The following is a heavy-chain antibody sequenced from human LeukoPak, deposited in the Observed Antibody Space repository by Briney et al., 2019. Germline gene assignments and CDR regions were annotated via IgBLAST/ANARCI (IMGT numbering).Heavy chain of an antibody. CDR2: MNPNSGNT. Sequence: GASVKVSRKASGYTFTSYDINWVRQATGQGLEWMGWMNPNSGNTGYAQKFQGRVTITRNTSTSTAYMELSSLRSEDTAVYYCARGEKYSSSWYPNYYYYMDVWGKGTTVTVSS. CDR1: GYTFTSYD. J-gene: IGHJ6*03. CDR3: ARGEKYSSSWYPNYYYYMDV. D-gene: IGHD6-13*01. V-gene: IGHV1-8*03.